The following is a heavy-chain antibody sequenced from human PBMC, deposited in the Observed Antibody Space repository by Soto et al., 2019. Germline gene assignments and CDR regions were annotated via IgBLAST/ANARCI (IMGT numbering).Heavy chain of an antibody. D-gene: IGHD3-16*01. Sequence: GGSLRLSCAASGFTFGSYAMSWVRQAPGRGLEWVSAISGSGGSTYYVDSVKGRFTISRDNSKNTLYLQMNSLGAEDTAIYYCAKARGSSTPAPGSYWGQGSLVTVSS. CDR2: ISGSGGST. J-gene: IGHJ4*02. CDR1: GFTFGSYA. V-gene: IGHV3-23*01. CDR3: AKARGSSTPAPGSY.